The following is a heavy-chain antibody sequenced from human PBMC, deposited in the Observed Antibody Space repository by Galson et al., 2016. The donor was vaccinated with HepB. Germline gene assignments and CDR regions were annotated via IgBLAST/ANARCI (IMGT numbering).Heavy chain of an antibody. Sequence: SETLSLTCTVSGVSITDYFWSWIRQPTGKGLEWIGYIYYSGNSNYNPPLKSRVSMSIDTSKSQISLKATSVTAADAAVDYCATDRRDGYLDAFDMWGQGTMVTVSS. V-gene: IGHV4-59*01. J-gene: IGHJ3*02. CDR3: ATDRRDGYLDAFDM. CDR2: IYYSGNS. D-gene: IGHD5-24*01. CDR1: GVSITDYF.